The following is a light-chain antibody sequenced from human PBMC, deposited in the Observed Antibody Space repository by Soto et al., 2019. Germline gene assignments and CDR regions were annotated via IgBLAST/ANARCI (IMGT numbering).Light chain of an antibody. Sequence: QSALTQPASMSGSPRQSITISCTGTSSDVGGYNYVSWYQQHPDRAPKLIIYEVSNRPSGVSIRFSGSKSANTASLTISGLQAEDEGDYYCSSYSTTYTVIFGGGTKLTVL. CDR1: SSDVGGYNY. V-gene: IGLV2-14*01. CDR2: EVS. CDR3: SSYSTTYTVI. J-gene: IGLJ2*01.